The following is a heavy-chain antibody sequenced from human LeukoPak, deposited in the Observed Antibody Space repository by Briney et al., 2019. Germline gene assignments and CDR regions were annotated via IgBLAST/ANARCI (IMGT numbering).Heavy chain of an antibody. V-gene: IGHV4-4*07. CDR1: GGAISNFY. Sequence: PSETLSLTCSVSGGAISNFYWSWIRQSAGKGLEWIGQIYGSGGTNYNPSLKSRVTISTDKSKNQISLRLTSVTAADTAVYYCARNRTSYYGEIPFDVWGQGTMVTVSS. CDR3: ARNRTSYYGEIPFDV. D-gene: IGHD3/OR15-3a*01. J-gene: IGHJ3*01. CDR2: IYGSGGT.